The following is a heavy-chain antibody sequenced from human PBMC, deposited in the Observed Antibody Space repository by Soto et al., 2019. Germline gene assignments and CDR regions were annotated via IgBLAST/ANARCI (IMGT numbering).Heavy chain of an antibody. D-gene: IGHD2-2*01. CDR1: GGSISSYY. V-gene: IGHV4-59*01. J-gene: IGHJ6*03. CDR3: ASVELRHNVVPAAMPSLGAYYMDV. CDR2: IYYSGST. Sequence: SETLSLTCTVSGGSISSYYWSWIRQPPGKGLEWIGYIYYSGSTNYNPSLKSRVTISVDTSKNQFSLKLSSVTAADTAVYYCASVELRHNVVPAAMPSLGAYYMDVWGKGTTVTVSS.